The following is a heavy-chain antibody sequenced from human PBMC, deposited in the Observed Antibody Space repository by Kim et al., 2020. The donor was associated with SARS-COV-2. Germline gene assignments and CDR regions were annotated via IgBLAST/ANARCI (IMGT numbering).Heavy chain of an antibody. Sequence: NTYYAGSVKGRFTISRDNSKNTLYLQMNSLRAEDTAVYYCAREEGFFDYWGQGTLVTVSS. J-gene: IGHJ4*02. V-gene: IGHV3-30*01. CDR2: NT. CDR3: AREEGFFDY.